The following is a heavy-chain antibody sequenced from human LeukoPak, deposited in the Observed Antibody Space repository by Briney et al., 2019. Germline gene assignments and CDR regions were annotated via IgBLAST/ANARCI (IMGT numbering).Heavy chain of an antibody. J-gene: IGHJ4*02. CDR1: GGSFSGYY. CDR2: VNHSGST. CDR3: VRKTWFEEYNYGNFDC. V-gene: IGHV4-34*01. Sequence: PSETLSLTCAVYGGSFSGYYWSWIRQPPGKGLEWIGEVNHSGSTNYNPSLKSRVTISVDTSKNQFSLKLSSVTAADTAVYYCVRKTWFEEYNYGNFDCWGQGTLVTVSS. D-gene: IGHD5-18*01.